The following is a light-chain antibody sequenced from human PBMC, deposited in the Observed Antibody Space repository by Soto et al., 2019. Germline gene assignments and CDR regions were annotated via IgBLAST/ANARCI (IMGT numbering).Light chain of an antibody. J-gene: IGKJ1*01. CDR3: QKYNSALET. Sequence: DIQMTQSPSSLSASVGDRVTITCRASQGISNYLAWYQQKPGKVPKLLIYATSTLQSGVPSRFSGSGSGTDFTLTISSLQPEDVATYYCQKYNSALETCGQGTKVEIK. CDR2: ATS. CDR1: QGISNY. V-gene: IGKV1-27*01.